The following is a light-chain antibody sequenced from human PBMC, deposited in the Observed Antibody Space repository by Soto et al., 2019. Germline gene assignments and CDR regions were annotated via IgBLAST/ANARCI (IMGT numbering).Light chain of an antibody. CDR2: AAS. Sequence: AIRMTQSPSSFSASTGDRVTITCRASQGISSYLAWYQQKPGKAPKLLIYAASTLQSGVPSRFRGSGSGTDFTLTFSCLQSEDFATYYCQQYYSYPSFAQGTRLEIK. V-gene: IGKV1-8*01. CDR3: QQYYSYPS. J-gene: IGKJ5*01. CDR1: QGISSY.